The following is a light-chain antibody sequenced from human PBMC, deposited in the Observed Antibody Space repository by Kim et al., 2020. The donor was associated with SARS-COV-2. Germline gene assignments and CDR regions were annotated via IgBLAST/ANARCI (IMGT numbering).Light chain of an antibody. J-gene: IGKJ5*01. Sequence: DVQMTQSPSSLSASVGDKVTITCLASQSITNFLNWYQHKPGTAPRLLIYAASDLQSGVPSRFSGSGYGTDFTLTISSLQPEDFAIYYCQQSYSIPITFGQGTRLEIK. CDR1: QSITNF. CDR2: AAS. CDR3: QQSYSIPIT. V-gene: IGKV1-39*01.